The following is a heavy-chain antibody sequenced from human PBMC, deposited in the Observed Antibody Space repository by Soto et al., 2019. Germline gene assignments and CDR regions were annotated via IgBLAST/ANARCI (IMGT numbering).Heavy chain of an antibody. CDR3: ARGEYGDYDYYNAMDV. CDR1: GYSFTNFY. J-gene: IGHJ6*02. V-gene: IGHV1-46*04. CDR2: INPSGGRT. D-gene: IGHD4-17*01. Sequence: QVQLVQSGAEVKKPGASVTVSCKASGYSFTNFYIHWVRQAPGQGLEWMGRINPSGGRTTYAQTLQGRVTMTSDTSTSTVYMELSSLRSEDTAVYYCARGEYGDYDYYNAMDVWGQGTTVTASS.